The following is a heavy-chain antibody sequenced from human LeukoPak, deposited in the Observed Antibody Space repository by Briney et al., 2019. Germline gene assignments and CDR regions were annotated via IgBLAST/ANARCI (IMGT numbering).Heavy chain of an antibody. CDR2: ISYDGSNK. CDR1: GFTFSSYA. V-gene: IGHV3-30*04. CDR3: ARMGFPNWNDAPFDY. Sequence: GRSLRLSCAASGFTFSSYAMHWVRQASGKGLEWVAVISYDGSNKYYADSVKGRFTISRDNSKNTLYLQMNSLRAEDTAVYYCARMGFPNWNDAPFDYWGQGTLVTVSS. D-gene: IGHD1-1*01. J-gene: IGHJ4*02.